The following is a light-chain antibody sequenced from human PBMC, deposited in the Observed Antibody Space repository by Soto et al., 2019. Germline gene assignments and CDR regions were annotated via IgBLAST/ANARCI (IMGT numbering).Light chain of an antibody. CDR3: QQSYSTPYT. Sequence: DIQMTQSQSSLSASVGDRVTITCRASQSISSYLNWYQQKPGKAPKFLIYAASSLQSGVPSRFSGSGSGTDFTLTISSLQPEDFATYYCQQSYSTPYTFGQGTKLEIK. J-gene: IGKJ2*01. V-gene: IGKV1-39*01. CDR1: QSISSY. CDR2: AAS.